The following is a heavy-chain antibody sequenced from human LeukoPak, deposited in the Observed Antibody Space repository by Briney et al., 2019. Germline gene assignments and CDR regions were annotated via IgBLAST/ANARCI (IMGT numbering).Heavy chain of an antibody. V-gene: IGHV1-69*13. CDR1: GGTFSTNP. J-gene: IGHJ4*02. CDR2: TIPMFRKV. CDR3: AGGEGQFLVPPDY. D-gene: IGHD1-26*01. Sequence: GASVKVSCKASGGTFSTNPISWVRQAPGQGLEWMGGTIPMFRKVNYAQKFQDRITITADESTSTAYLELSGLKSDDTAVYYCAGGEGQFLVPPDYWGQGTLVTVSS.